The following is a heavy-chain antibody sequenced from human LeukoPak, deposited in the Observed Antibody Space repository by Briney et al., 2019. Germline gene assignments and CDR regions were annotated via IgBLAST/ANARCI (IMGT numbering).Heavy chain of an antibody. D-gene: IGHD2-2*01. V-gene: IGHV4-34*01. J-gene: IGHJ4*02. CDR3: ASQRAGYCSSTSCYSDY. Sequence: SETLSLTCAVYGGSFSGYYWSWIRQPPGKGLEWIGEINHSGSTNYNPSLKSRVTISVDTSKNQFSLKLSSVTAADTAVYYCASQRAGYCSSTSCYSDYWGQGTLVTVSS. CDR1: GGSFSGYY. CDR2: INHSGST.